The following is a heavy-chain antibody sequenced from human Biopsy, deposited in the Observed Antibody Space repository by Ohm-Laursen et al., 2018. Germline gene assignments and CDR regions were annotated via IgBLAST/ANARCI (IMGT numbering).Heavy chain of an antibody. CDR3: ARDGAGGGAYDI. CDR1: GFTFSRYW. V-gene: IGHV3-7*01. J-gene: IGHJ3*02. D-gene: IGHD3-16*01. Sequence: SLGLSCAASGFTFSRYWMSWVRQAPGKGLEWVANIKEDGSDNFYVDSVKGRFTISRDNAKKSLYLQMNSLRAEDTAVYYCARDGAGGGAYDIWGQGTMVTVSS. CDR2: IKEDGSDN.